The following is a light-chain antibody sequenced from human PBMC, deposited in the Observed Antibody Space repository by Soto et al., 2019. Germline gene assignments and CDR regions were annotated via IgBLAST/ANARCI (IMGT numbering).Light chain of an antibody. CDR1: SSNIGNNF. Sequence: QSVLTQPPSVFGTPGQRVTISCSGSSSNIGNNFVYWYQHLPGAAPTLVVYSDNHRPSGVPVRFSGSKSGTSASLTISGLRSEDEATYYCATWDDSLSGFVVFGGGTQLTVL. V-gene: IGLV1-47*01. CDR2: SDN. J-gene: IGLJ7*01. CDR3: ATWDDSLSGFVV.